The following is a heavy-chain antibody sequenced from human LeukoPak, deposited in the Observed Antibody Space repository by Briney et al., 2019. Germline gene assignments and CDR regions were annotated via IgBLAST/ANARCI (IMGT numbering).Heavy chain of an antibody. CDR1: GFTFEDYA. Sequence: GVSLRLSCVASGFTFEDYAMHGVREAPGKGREWVCLISGDGRASRYADSVKGRVTISRDNSRNSLLLQMPGLRPEDTALYCCANLADWGVGSRKEGFDYWRRGLLVPVSS. V-gene: IGHV3-43*02. J-gene: IGHJ4*02. D-gene: IGHD1-26*01. CDR2: ISGDGRAS. CDR3: ANLADWGVGSRKEGFDY.